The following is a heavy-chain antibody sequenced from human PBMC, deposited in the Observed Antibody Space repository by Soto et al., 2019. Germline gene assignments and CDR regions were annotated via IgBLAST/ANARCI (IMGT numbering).Heavy chain of an antibody. CDR3: ARGTYYFDY. J-gene: IGHJ4*02. CDR2: MSPNSGNT. Sequence: QVQLVQSGAEVKKPGASVKVSCKASGYTFTKYDINWVRQAPGQGLEWMGRMSPNSGNTAYAQNFQGRVTMTRDTSTTTAYMEQSSLKSEDTGVYFCARGTYYFDYWGQGTLVTV. V-gene: IGHV1-8*01. CDR1: GYTFTKYD.